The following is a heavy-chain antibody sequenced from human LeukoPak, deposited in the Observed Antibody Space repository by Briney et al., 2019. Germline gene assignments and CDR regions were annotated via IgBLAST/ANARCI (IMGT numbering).Heavy chain of an antibody. J-gene: IGHJ4*02. V-gene: IGHV3-64D*06. D-gene: IGHD3-9*01. Sequence: PGGSLRLSCSASGFTFSSYAMHWVRQAPGKGLEYVSAISSNGGSTYYADSVRGRFTIPRDNSKNTLYLQMSSLRAEDTAVYYCADILTGYYRYWGQGTLVTVSS. CDR3: ADILTGYYRY. CDR2: ISSNGGST. CDR1: GFTFSSYA.